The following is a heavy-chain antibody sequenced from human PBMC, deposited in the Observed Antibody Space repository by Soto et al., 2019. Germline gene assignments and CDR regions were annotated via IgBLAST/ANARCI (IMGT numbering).Heavy chain of an antibody. CDR2: VYSSGGT. CDR1: GGSMTSYY. J-gene: IGHJ5*02. D-gene: IGHD3-3*01. Sequence: LSLTCTVSGGSMTSYYWTWIRQPAGKGLEWIGRVYSSGGTHYNPSLKSRVTISLDTYKNQFSLRLLSVTDADTAVYFCARGQRFYDLFDPLGQGTLVTVSS. V-gene: IGHV4-4*07. CDR3: ARGQRFYDLFDP.